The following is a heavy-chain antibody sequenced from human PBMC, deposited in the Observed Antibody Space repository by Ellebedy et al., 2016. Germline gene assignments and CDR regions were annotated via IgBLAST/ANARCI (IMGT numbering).Heavy chain of an antibody. CDR3: ARGLFYYDSSGLNDY. D-gene: IGHD3-22*01. J-gene: IGHJ4*02. CDR2: ISYDGSNK. V-gene: IGHV3-30-3*01. CDR1: GFSFSSFA. Sequence: GESLKISCAASGFSFSSFAMHWVRQAPGSGLEWVAVISYDGSNKYYPGSVKGRFTISRDNSKNTLYLQVNSLRAEDTAVYYCARGLFYYDSSGLNDYWGQGTLVTVSS.